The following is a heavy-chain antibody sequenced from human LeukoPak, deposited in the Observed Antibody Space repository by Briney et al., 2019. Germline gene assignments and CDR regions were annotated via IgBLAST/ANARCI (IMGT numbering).Heavy chain of an antibody. CDR2: MYYTGST. Sequence: KPSETLSLTCSVSGGSISSDYWAWIRQPPGKGLDWIGYMYYTGSTNYNPSLKSRVTISLATSKKQFSPKLSSVTAADTAVYYCVRVSVVYGMDVWGRGTTVTVSS. V-gene: IGHV4-59*01. CDR1: GGSISSDY. CDR3: VRVSVVYGMDV. J-gene: IGHJ6*02.